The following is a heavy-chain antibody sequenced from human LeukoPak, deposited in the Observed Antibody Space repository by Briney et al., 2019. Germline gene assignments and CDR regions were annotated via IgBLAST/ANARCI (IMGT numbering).Heavy chain of an antibody. V-gene: IGHV3-23*01. CDR3: AKDSTWDGYNL. J-gene: IGHJ4*02. D-gene: IGHD5-24*01. Sequence: PAGGSLRLSCAASGFTFNTYVMSWVRQAPGKGLEWVSAISASGGSTYYADSVKGRFSISRDNSKNTLYLQMNSLRADDTAVYYCAKDSTWDGYNLWGQGTLVTVSS. CDR2: ISASGGST. CDR1: GFTFNTYV.